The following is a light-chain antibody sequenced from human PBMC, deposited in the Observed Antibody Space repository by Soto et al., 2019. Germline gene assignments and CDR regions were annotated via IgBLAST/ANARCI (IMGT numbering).Light chain of an antibody. CDR2: GAS. CDR1: QSVSNNY. CDR3: QQYHSSPWT. J-gene: IGKJ1*01. V-gene: IGKV3-20*01. Sequence: EIVMTQSPATLSVSPGERATLSCRASQSVSNNYLAWYQQKPGQAPRLLIYGASNRATGIPDRFSGSGSGTDFTLTISRVEPVDFAVYSCQQYHSSPWTFGQGTKVDIK.